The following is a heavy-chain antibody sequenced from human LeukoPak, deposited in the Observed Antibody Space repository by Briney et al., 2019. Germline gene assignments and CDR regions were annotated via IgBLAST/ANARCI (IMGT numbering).Heavy chain of an antibody. CDR3: ARGTNYYDRSGYYPDY. CDR2: IYSGGST. Sequence: GGSLRLSCAASGFTVSSNYMSWVRQAPGKGLEWVSVIYSGGSTYYADSVKGRFTISRDNSKNTLYLQMNSLRAEDTAVYYCARGTNYYDRSGYYPDYWGQGTLVTVSS. CDR1: GFTVSSNY. J-gene: IGHJ4*02. V-gene: IGHV3-53*01. D-gene: IGHD3-22*01.